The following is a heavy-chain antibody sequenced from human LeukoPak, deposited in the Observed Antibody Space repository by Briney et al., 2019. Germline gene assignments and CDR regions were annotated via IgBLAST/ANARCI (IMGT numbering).Heavy chain of an antibody. J-gene: IGHJ3*02. V-gene: IGHV3-30*14. CDR1: GFTFSSYT. CDR2: ISYDGSNK. D-gene: IGHD3-3*01. CDR3: ARDGVGGVKAFDM. Sequence: GRFLRLSCAASGFTFSSYTIHWVRQAPGKGLEWVTIISYDGSNKYYADSVKGRFTISRDNARNSLYLQVNSLRVEDTAMYYCARDGVGGVKAFDMWGQGTMVTVSA.